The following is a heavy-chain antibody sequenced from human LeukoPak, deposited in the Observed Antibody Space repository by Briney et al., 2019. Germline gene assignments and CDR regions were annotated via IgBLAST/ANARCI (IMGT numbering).Heavy chain of an antibody. CDR2: IYPRDGST. CDR1: GYNFTNNY. CDR3: ARDQEGFDY. J-gene: IGHJ4*02. V-gene: IGHV1-46*01. Sequence: ASVKFSCKASGYNFTNNYLHWVRQAPGQGLEWMGMIYPRDGSTSYAQNFQGRVTVTRDTSTTTVHMELRGLRSEDTAVYYCARDQEGFDYWGQGTVVTVSS.